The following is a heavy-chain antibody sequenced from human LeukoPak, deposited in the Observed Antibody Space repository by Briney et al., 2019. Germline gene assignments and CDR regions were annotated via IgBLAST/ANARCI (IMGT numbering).Heavy chain of an antibody. CDR2: IYYSGST. J-gene: IGHJ4*02. Sequence: SETLSLTCTVSGGSISSYYWSWIRQPPGKGLEWIGYIYYSGSTNYNPSLKSRVTISVDTSKNQFSLKLSSVTAADTAVYYCARRDLSWPNQGFGYWGQGTLVTVSS. V-gene: IGHV4-59*01. CDR1: GGSISSYY. CDR3: ARRDLSWPNQGFGY. D-gene: IGHD1-14*01.